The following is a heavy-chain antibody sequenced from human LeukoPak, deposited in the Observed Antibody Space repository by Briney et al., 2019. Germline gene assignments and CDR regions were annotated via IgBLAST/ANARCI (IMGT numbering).Heavy chain of an antibody. J-gene: IGHJ4*02. CDR3: TSSYIVGPDY. CDR2: IGSKANSYAT. CDR1: GFTFSGSA. D-gene: IGHD1-26*01. V-gene: IGHV3-73*01. Sequence: GGSLKLSCAASGFTFSGSAMHWVRQASGKGLEWVGRIGSKANSYATAYAASVKGRFTISRDDSKNTAYLQMNSLKTEDTAVYYCTSSYIVGPDYWGQGTLVTVSS.